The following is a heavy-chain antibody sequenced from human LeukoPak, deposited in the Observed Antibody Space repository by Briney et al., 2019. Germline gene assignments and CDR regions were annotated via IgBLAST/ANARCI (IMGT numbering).Heavy chain of an antibody. D-gene: IGHD6-13*01. CDR2: IKEDGSEK. CDR3: ARDQGVAAAGTVGNFDY. J-gene: IGHJ4*02. CDR1: GFTFSSYW. V-gene: IGHV3-7*01. Sequence: QPGGSLRLSCAASGFTFSSYWMSWVRQAPGKGLEWVANIKEDGSEKYYLDSVKGRFTISRDNAKSLLFLQMDGLRAEDTAVYYCARDQGVAAAGTVGNFDYWGQGTLVTVSS.